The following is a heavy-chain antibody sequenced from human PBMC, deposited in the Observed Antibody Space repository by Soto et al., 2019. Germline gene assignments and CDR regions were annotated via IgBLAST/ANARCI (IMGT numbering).Heavy chain of an antibody. Sequence: PSQTLSLTCAISGDSVSSNSAAWNWIRQSPSRGLEWLGRTYYRSKWYNDYAVSVKSRITINPDTSKNQFSLQLNSVTPEDTAVYYCARGSLPIVVVPAAMRDYYYYGMDVWGQGPTVTLSS. CDR3: ARGSLPIVVVPAAMRDYYYYGMDV. CDR2: TYYRSKWYN. CDR1: GDSVSSNSAA. V-gene: IGHV6-1*01. J-gene: IGHJ6*02. D-gene: IGHD2-2*01.